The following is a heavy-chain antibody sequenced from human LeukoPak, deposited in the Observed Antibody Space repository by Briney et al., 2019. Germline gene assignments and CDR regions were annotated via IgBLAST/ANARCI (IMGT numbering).Heavy chain of an antibody. J-gene: IGHJ5*02. Sequence: SVKVSCKASGGTFSSYAISWVRQAPGQGLEWMGGIIPIFGTANYAQKFQGRVTITTDESTSTAYMELSSLRSEDTAVYYCARDRVITIFGVVKRWDNWFDPWGQGTLVTVSS. CDR3: ARDRVITIFGVVKRWDNWFDP. D-gene: IGHD3-3*01. CDR1: GGTFSSYA. CDR2: IIPIFGTA. V-gene: IGHV1-69*05.